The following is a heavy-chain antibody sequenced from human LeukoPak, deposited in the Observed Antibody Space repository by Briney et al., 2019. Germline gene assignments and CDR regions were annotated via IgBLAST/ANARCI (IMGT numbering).Heavy chain of an antibody. CDR1: GFTFSNSA. Sequence: GGSLRLSCAASGFTFSNSAMTWVRQAPGKGLEWVSSISGSGGSTYYADSVKGRFTISRDNSKNTLYLQMNSLRAEDTAVYYCAKDTVKVTTIRRVPHYMDVWGKGTTVTISS. D-gene: IGHD5-12*01. J-gene: IGHJ6*03. CDR3: AKDTVKVTTIRRVPHYMDV. CDR2: ISGSGGST. V-gene: IGHV3-23*01.